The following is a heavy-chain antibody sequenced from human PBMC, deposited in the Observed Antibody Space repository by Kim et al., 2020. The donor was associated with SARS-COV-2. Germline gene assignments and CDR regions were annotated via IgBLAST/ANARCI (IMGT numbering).Heavy chain of an antibody. J-gene: IGHJ3*02. CDR2: T. CDR3: VQSGRGHAFDI. V-gene: IGHV3-74*03. Sequence: TKYADSVTGRFTISRDNAKNALDLQMRSLRDEDTGVYYCVQSGRGHAFDIWGQGTMVTVSS. D-gene: IGHD2-15*01.